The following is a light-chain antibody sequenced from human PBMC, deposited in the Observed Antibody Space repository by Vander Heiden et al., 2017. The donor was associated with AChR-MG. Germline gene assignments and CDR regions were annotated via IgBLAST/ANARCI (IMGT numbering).Light chain of an antibody. V-gene: IGLV1-47*01. Sequence: QSVLTQPPSASGTPGQRVTIPCSGSSSNIGSNCVYGYHQRPVTTPKLLMYRNNQRPSGIPDRFSGSKSGTSAALAISRLRAEDEAEYYCAALDDSLSAWVFGGGTKLTVL. J-gene: IGLJ3*02. CDR3: AALDDSLSAWV. CDR1: SSNIGSNC. CDR2: RNN.